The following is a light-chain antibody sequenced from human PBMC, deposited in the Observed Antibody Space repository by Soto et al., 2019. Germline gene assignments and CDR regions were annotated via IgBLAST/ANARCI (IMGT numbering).Light chain of an antibody. CDR3: MQAPHWPPMYT. V-gene: IGKV2-30*01. Sequence: DVVMTQSPLSLSVTLGQPASISCRSSQSLVYSDGNSYFNWFQQRPGQSPRRLIYQVSNRDSGGXDXCXXRATGTDFALKISRGEAEDVAVYYCMQAPHWPPMYTFGQGTKLDIK. CDR2: QVS. CDR1: QSLVYSDGNSY. J-gene: IGKJ2*01.